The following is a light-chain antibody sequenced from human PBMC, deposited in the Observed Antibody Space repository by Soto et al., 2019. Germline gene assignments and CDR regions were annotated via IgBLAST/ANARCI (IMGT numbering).Light chain of an antibody. CDR3: QQYNIYPWT. J-gene: IGKJ1*01. CDR1: QSISSW. V-gene: IGKV1-5*01. CDR2: DAS. Sequence: DIQMTQSPSTLSASVGDSVTITCRASQSISSWLAWYQQRPGKAPKVLIYDASILQSGVPSRFSGSGSGTEFTLTISSLQPDDFATYYCQQYNIYPWTFGQGTEVEIK.